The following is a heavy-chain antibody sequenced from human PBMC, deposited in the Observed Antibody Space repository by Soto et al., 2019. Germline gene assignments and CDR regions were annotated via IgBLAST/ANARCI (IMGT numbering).Heavy chain of an antibody. CDR2: ISGSGGST. J-gene: IGHJ4*02. CDR3: AKDLSTVAGTGIGYYFDY. CDR1: GFTFSSYA. Sequence: EVQLLESGGGLVQPGGSLRLSCAASGFTFSSYAMSWVHQAPGKGLEWVSAISGSGGSTYCADSVKGRFTISRDNSKNTLYLQMNSLRAEDTAVYYCAKDLSTVAGTGIGYYFDYWGQGTLVTVSS. D-gene: IGHD6-19*01. V-gene: IGHV3-23*01.